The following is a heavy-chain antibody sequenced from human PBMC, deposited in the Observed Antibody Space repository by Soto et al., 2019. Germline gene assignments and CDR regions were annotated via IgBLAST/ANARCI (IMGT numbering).Heavy chain of an antibody. CDR1: GGTLSNYA. CDR3: ARGRTIFGVVNFDY. J-gene: IGHJ4*02. Sequence: QVQLVQSGAEVKKPGSSVKVSCKASGGTLSNYAIAWVRLAPGQGLEWVGGVIPIFSIMKYAQKFQDRVTFTADDSTNTAYMELSRLPSEDTAVYYCARGRTIFGVVNFDYWGQGTLVTVSS. D-gene: IGHD3-3*01. V-gene: IGHV1-69*01. CDR2: VIPIFSIM.